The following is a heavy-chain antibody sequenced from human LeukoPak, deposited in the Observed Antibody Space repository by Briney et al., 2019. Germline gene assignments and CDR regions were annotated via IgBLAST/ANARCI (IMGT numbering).Heavy chain of an antibody. J-gene: IGHJ5*02. Sequence: SETLSLTCTVSSGSISSYYWSWIRQPPGKGLEWIGYIYYSGSTNYNPSLKSRVTISVDTSKNQFSLKLSSVTAADTAVYYCARDGDFWSGSWFDPWGQGTLVTVSS. V-gene: IGHV4-59*01. D-gene: IGHD3-3*01. CDR3: ARDGDFWSGSWFDP. CDR1: SGSISSYY. CDR2: IYYSGST.